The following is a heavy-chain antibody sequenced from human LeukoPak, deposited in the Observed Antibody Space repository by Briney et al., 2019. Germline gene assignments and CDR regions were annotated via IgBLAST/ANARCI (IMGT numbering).Heavy chain of an antibody. D-gene: IGHD2-15*01. CDR1: GYSISSGYY. CDR3: ARQHRGYCSGGSCYNLDY. V-gene: IGHV4-38-2*02. Sequence: SETLSLTCTVSGYSISSGYYWAWLRQSPGKGLEWIGNVYHDGRTYYNPSLKSRVTISVDTSKNQFSLKLSSVTAADTAVYYCARQHRGYCSGGSCYNLDYWGQGTLVTVSS. CDR2: VYHDGRT. J-gene: IGHJ4*02.